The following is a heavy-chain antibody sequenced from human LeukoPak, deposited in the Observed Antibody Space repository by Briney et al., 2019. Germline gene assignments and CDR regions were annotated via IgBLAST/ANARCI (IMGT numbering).Heavy chain of an antibody. D-gene: IGHD1-26*01. CDR1: GGTIRSYY. V-gene: IGHV4-59*01. CDR3: ARDRTYSDSFTTYFYGMDV. Sequence: PSETLSLTCSVSGGTIRSYYWSWIRQPPGKGLEWIGYISYSGSTKYNPSLESRVTISVDTSKSQFSLKLRSVTAADTAVYYCARDRTYSDSFTTYFYGMDVGGHGTRVTVSS. CDR2: ISYSGST. J-gene: IGHJ6*02.